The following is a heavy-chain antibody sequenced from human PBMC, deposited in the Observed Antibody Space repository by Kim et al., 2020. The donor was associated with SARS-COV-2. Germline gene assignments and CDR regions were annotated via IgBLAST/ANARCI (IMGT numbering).Heavy chain of an antibody. J-gene: IGHJ4*02. CDR2: IDPSDSYT. CDR3: ARRGVVVNYLSDDDDY. V-gene: IGHV5-10-1*01. D-gene: IGHD3-22*01. CDR1: GYSFTSYW. Sequence: GESLKISCKGSGYSFTSYWISWVRQMPGKGLEWMGRIDPSDSYTNYSPSFQGHVTIPADKSISTAYLQWSSLKASDTAMYYCARRGVVVNYLSDDDDYWGQGTLVTVSS.